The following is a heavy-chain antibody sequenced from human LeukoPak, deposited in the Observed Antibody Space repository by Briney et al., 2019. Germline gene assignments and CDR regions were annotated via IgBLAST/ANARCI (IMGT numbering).Heavy chain of an antibody. J-gene: IGHJ4*02. CDR3: AKESGKFDY. V-gene: IGHV3-43*02. CDR1: GFTLSGYA. CDR2: ISADGGST. Sequence: GGSLRLSCAASGFTLSGYAMHWVRQAPGKGLEWVSLISADGGSTFSSDSVKGRFSISRDNSKNSLYLQMDSLRSEDTAMYYCAKESGKFDYWGQGTLVAVSS.